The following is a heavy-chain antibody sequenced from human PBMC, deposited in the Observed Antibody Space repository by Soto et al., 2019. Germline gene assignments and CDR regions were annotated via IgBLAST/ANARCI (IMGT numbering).Heavy chain of an antibody. CDR1: GGSVTIPNYY. CDR2: MYYGGTT. V-gene: IGHV4-39*01. CDR3: VRHGRLQLRHFDY. D-gene: IGHD1-1*01. Sequence: SETLSLTCTVSGGSVTIPNYYWAWVRQSPGKGLEWIASMYYGGTTYYNPSLKSRVSIFVDTSTNQFSLNLTSVTAADSSMYYCVRHGRLQLRHFDYWGQGTLVTVSS. J-gene: IGHJ4*02.